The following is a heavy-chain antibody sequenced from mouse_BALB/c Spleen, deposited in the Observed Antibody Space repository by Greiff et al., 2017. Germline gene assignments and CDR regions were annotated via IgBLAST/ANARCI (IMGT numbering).Heavy chain of an antibody. CDR3: ARYGYDENFDY. Sequence: EVQLVESGGGLVQPGGSRKLSCAASGFTFSSFGMHWVRQAPEKGLEWVAYISSGSSTIYYADTVKGRFTISRDNPKNTLFLQMTSLRSEDTAMYYCARYGYDENFDYWGQGTTLTVSS. J-gene: IGHJ2*01. CDR2: ISSGSSTI. V-gene: IGHV5-17*02. D-gene: IGHD2-2*01. CDR1: GFTFSSFG.